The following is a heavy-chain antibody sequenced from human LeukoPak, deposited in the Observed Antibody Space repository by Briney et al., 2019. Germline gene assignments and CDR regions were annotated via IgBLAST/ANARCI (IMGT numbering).Heavy chain of an antibody. CDR2: INPNTGDT. V-gene: IGHV1-2*02. CDR3: AREDSSSWFDY. D-gene: IGHD6-13*01. J-gene: IGHJ4*02. Sequence: ASVTVSCTASGYSFTGYFIHWVRQAPGQGLEWMGWINPNTGDTTYAPRFQGRVTMTRDTSISTAYMDLSRLTSDDPAVYYCAREDSSSWFDYGGQGTLVTVSS. CDR1: GYSFTGYF.